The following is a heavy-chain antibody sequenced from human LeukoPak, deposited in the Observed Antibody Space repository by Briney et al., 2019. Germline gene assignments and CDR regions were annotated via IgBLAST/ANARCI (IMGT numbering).Heavy chain of an antibody. CDR3: ARNSGWLDY. CDR2: TYYRSKWKY. CDR1: GDSVSSNKAI. Sequence: SQTLSLTCGISGDSVSSNKAIWHWIRQSPSRGLEWLGRTYYRSKWKYDYAVSVKSRITINPDTSKNQFSLQLNSVTPEDTAVYYCARNSGWLDYWGQGTLVTVSS. J-gene: IGHJ4*02. V-gene: IGHV6-1*01. D-gene: IGHD6-19*01.